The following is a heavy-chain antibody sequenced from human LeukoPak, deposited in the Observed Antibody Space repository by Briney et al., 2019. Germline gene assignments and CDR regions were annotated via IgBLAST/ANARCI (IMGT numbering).Heavy chain of an antibody. CDR3: AKGQNYFDY. Sequence: GGSLRLSCAASGFIFSSYTMHWVRQAPDKGLEWVAVISYDGSDKYYADSVKGRFTISRDNSRNTVYLQMNSLRAEDTAVYYCAKGQNYFDYWGQGTLVTVSS. CDR1: GFIFSSYT. J-gene: IGHJ4*02. CDR2: ISYDGSDK. V-gene: IGHV3-30*04.